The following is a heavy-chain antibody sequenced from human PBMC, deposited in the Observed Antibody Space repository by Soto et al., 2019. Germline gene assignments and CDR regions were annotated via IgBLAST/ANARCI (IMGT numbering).Heavy chain of an antibody. Sequence: SETLSLTCAVYGGSFSGYYWSWIRQPPGKGLEWIGEINHSGSTNYNPSLKSRVTISVDTSKNQFSLKLSSVTAADTAVYYCAGFTSGSYYMHSNWFDPWGQGTLVTVSS. J-gene: IGHJ5*02. CDR2: INHSGST. CDR1: GGSFSGYY. V-gene: IGHV4-34*01. D-gene: IGHD3-10*01. CDR3: AGFTSGSYYMHSNWFDP.